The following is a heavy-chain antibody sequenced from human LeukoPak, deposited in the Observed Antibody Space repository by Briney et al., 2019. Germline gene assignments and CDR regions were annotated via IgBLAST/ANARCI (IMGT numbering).Heavy chain of an antibody. CDR3: AKGAPYTIAARYFDY. CDR2: ISGSGGST. Sequence: GGSLRLSCAASGFTFSSYGMSWVRQAPGKGLEWVSAISGSGGSTYYADSVKGRFTISRDNSKNTLYLQVSSLRAEGTAVYYCAKGAPYTIAARYFDYWGQGTLVTVSS. CDR1: GFTFSSYG. V-gene: IGHV3-23*01. D-gene: IGHD6-6*01. J-gene: IGHJ4*02.